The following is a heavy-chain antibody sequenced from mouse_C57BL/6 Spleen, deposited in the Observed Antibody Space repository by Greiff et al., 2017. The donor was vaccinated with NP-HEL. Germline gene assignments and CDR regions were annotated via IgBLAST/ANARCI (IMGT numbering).Heavy chain of an antibody. D-gene: IGHD1-1*01. Sequence: EVKLEESGGGLVKPGGSLKLSCAASGFTFSSYAMSWVRQTPEKRLEWVATISDGGSYTYYPDNVKGRFTISRDNAKNNLYLQMSHLKSEDTAMYYCARGSNHYAMDYWGQGTSVTVSS. CDR2: ISDGGSYT. J-gene: IGHJ4*01. V-gene: IGHV5-4*03. CDR3: ARGSNHYAMDY. CDR1: GFTFSSYA.